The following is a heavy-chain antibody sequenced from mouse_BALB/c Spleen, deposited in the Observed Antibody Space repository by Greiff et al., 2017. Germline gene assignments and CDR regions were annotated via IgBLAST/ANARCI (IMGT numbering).Heavy chain of an antibody. Sequence: EVKVVESGGDLVKPGGSLKLSCAASGFTFSSYGMSWVRQTPDKRLEWVATISSGSSTIYYADTVKGRFTISRDKPKNTLFLQMTSLRSEDTAMYYCARADYYGSSYPFDYWGQGTTLTVSS. D-gene: IGHD1-1*01. CDR3: ARADYYGSSYPFDY. CDR1: GFTFSSYG. CDR2: ISSGSSTI. J-gene: IGHJ2*01. V-gene: IGHV5-17*02.